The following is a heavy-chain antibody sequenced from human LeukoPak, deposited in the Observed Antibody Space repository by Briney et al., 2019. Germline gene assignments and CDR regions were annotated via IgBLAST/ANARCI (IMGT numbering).Heavy chain of an antibody. V-gene: IGHV3-9*01. D-gene: IGHD2-21*02. CDR2: IYWDSGNT. Sequence: GGSLRLSCAASGFTFVGHAMHWVRQAPGKGLEWVSVIYWDSGNTDYTDSVRGRFTISKETTKSSLYLQINSLRDEHTALYYCAKTSSVQTLAYCGSDCYPFDYWGQGALVTVSS. CDR1: GFTFVGHA. J-gene: IGHJ4*02. CDR3: AKTSSVQTLAYCGSDCYPFDY.